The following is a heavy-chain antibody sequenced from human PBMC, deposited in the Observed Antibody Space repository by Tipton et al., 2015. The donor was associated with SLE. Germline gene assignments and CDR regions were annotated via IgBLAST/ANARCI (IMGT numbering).Heavy chain of an antibody. V-gene: IGHV1-2*02. CDR1: GYTFTGHY. CDR2: INPNSGGT. CDR3: AREGWFGDQYYYGMDV. J-gene: IGHJ6*02. Sequence: QLVQSGAEVKKPGASVKVSCKASGYTFTGHYMHWVRQAPGQGLEWMGWINPNSGGTNYAQKFQGRVTMTRDTSISTAYMELSRLRSDDTAVYYCAREGWFGDQYYYGMDVWGQGTTVTVSS. D-gene: IGHD3-10*01.